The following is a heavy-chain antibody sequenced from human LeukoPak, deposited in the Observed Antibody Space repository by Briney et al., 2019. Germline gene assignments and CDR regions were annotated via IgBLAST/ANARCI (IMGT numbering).Heavy chain of an antibody. J-gene: IGHJ4*02. CDR1: GVSVSSGSYY. CDR3: ARHDYGGNRHFDY. CDR2: IYYDGST. Sequence: SETLSLTCTVSGVSVSSGSYYWSWIRQPPGKGLEWIGYIYYDGSTNYNPSLKSRVTISVDTSKNQFSLKQSSVTAADTALYYCARHDYGGNRHFDYWGQGTLVTVSS. V-gene: IGHV4-61*01. D-gene: IGHD4-23*01.